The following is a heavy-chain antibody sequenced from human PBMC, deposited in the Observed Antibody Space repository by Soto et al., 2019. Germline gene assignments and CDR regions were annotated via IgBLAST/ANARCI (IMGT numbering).Heavy chain of an antibody. Sequence: GPGPYGSSETLSLTCTVSGGPFSSGGYYWSWIRQEPGKGLEWIGYIYQNGDTSYNPSLQSRVTISADTSKTQFSLKLSSVTAADTAVYYCARGDSTVSSVFDYWGQGMLVTVSS. CDR1: GGPFSSGGYY. D-gene: IGHD4-17*01. CDR3: ARGDSTVSSVFDY. V-gene: IGHV4-31*03. CDR2: IYQNGDT. J-gene: IGHJ4*02.